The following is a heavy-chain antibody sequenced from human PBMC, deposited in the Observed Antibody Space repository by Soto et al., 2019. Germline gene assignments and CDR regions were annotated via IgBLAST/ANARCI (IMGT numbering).Heavy chain of an antibody. Sequence: GGSLRLSCTASGFTFGDYAMSWVRQAPGKGLEWVGFIRSKAYGGTTEYAASVKGRFTISRDDSKSIAYLQMNSLKTEDTAVYYCTRDLPGPCSGGSCYFDYWGQGTLVTVSS. CDR1: GFTFGDYA. D-gene: IGHD2-15*01. V-gene: IGHV3-49*04. CDR3: TRDLPGPCSGGSCYFDY. J-gene: IGHJ4*02. CDR2: IRSKAYGGTT.